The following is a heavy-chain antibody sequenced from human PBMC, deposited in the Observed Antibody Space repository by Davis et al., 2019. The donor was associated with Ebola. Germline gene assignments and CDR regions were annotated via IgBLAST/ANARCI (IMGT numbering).Heavy chain of an antibody. J-gene: IGHJ4*02. D-gene: IGHD3-3*01. CDR2: ISGSGGST. V-gene: IGHV3-23*01. CDR1: GFTFSSYA. CDR3: AKDIRSTIFGVVTDY. Sequence: GESLKISCAASGFTFSSYAMSWVRQAPGXXXXXXSAISGSGGSTYSADSVKGRFTISRDNSKNTLYLQMNSLRAEDTAEYYCAKDIRSTIFGVVTDYWGQGTLVTVSS.